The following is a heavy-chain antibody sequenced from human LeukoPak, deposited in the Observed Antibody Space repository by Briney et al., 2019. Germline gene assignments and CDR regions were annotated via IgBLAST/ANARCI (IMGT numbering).Heavy chain of an antibody. CDR3: ARVAAAIPRWYLDL. V-gene: IGHV1-69*06. D-gene: IGHD2-21*02. Sequence: GASVKVSCKTSGGSVINYAISWVRQSPGPGLEWMGVIIPIFGTSNYAQKFQGRVTITADKSTNTANMELSSLRSEDTAVYYCARVAAAIPRWYLDLWGRGTLVTVSS. CDR2: IIPIFGTS. J-gene: IGHJ2*01. CDR1: GGSVINYA.